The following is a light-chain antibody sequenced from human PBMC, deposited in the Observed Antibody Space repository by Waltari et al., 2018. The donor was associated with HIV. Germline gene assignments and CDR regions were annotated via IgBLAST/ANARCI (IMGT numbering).Light chain of an antibody. CDR3: NSRDSSGDVV. CDR2: GKN. CDR1: SLRSYY. Sequence: SSELTQDPAVSVALGQTVRITCQGDSLRSYYETWYQQKPGQAPVLVIYGKNNRPSGIPDRFSVSSSGNTASLTITGAQAEDEADYYCNSRDSSGDVVFGGGTKLTVL. J-gene: IGLJ2*01. V-gene: IGLV3-19*01.